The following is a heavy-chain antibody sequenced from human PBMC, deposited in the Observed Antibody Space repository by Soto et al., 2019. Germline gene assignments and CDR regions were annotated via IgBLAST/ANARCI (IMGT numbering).Heavy chain of an antibody. CDR1: GFTFSSYS. V-gene: IGHV3-21*01. D-gene: IGHD4-4*01. CDR2: ISSSSSYI. Sequence: GGSLRLSCAASGFTFSSYSMNWVRQAPGKGLEWVSSISSSSSYIYYADSVKGRFTISRDNAKNSLYLQMNSLRAEDTAVYYCARDPATVTLQGDYWGQGTLVTVSS. CDR3: ARDPATVTLQGDY. J-gene: IGHJ4*02.